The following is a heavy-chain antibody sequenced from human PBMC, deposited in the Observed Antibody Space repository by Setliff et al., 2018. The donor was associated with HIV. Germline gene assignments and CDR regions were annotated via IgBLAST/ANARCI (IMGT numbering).Heavy chain of an antibody. CDR3: TKNLYSSRWSPLDY. CDR1: GFSFSDYY. CDR2: ISTTDKI. J-gene: IGHJ4*02. D-gene: IGHD6-13*01. Sequence: PGGSLRLSCAASGFSFSDYYMSWIRQSPGKGLEWISHISTTDKIYYAESVKGRFTISRDNARNSGFLQMDSLRAEDTAVYYCTKNLYSSRWSPLDYWGQGTLVTVSS. V-gene: IGHV3-11*04.